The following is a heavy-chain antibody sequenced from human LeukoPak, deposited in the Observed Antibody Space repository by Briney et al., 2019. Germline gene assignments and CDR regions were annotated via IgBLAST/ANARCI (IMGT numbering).Heavy chain of an antibody. Sequence: GGSLRLSCAASGFTFSSYSMNWVRQAPGKGLEWVSSISSSSSYIYYADSVKGRFTISRDNAKNSLYLQMNSLRAEDTAVYYCARGSSGGSRVSPLDCQSCYYYYMDVWGKGTTVTVSS. CDR1: GFTFSSYS. CDR3: ARGSSGGSRVSPLDCQSCYYYYMDV. CDR2: ISSSSSYI. J-gene: IGHJ6*03. V-gene: IGHV3-21*04. D-gene: IGHD2-15*01.